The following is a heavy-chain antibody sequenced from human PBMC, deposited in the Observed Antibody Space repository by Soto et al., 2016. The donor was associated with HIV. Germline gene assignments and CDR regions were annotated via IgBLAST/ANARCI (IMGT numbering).Heavy chain of an antibody. V-gene: IGHV4-39*01. CDR2: IYYSGST. CDR1: GGSISSSSYY. CDR3: ARPPDGGEGFQH. Sequence: QLQLQESGPGLVKPSETLSLTCTVSGGSISSSSYYWGWIRQPPGKGLEWIGTIYYSGSTYYNPSLKSRVTISVDTSKNQFSLKLSSVTAADTAVYYCARPPDGGEGFQHWGQGTLVTVSS. D-gene: IGHD4-17*01. J-gene: IGHJ1*01.